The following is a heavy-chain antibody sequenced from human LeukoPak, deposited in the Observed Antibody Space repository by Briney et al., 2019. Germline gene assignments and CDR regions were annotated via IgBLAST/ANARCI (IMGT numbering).Heavy chain of an antibody. D-gene: IGHD3-10*01. CDR1: GGSISSGDYY. Sequence: ASETLSLTFTVSGGSISSGDYYWSWIRQPPGKGLEWIGYIYYSGTTNYNPSLKSRVTISVDTSKNQFSLMLSSVTAADTAVYYCAREGSMVRGVSWFDPWGHGTLVTVSS. V-gene: IGHV4-61*08. CDR3: AREGSMVRGVSWFDP. J-gene: IGHJ5*02. CDR2: IYYSGTT.